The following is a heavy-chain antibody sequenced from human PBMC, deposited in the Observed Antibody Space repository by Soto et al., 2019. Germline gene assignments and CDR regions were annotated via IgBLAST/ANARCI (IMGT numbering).Heavy chain of an antibody. Sequence: GGSLRFSCAASGFSVTSNYMTWVRQAPGKGLECVSVIYAGGNTYYPDSVKGRFTISSDNSKNTLFLQMNNLRAEDTAVYYCARVTTFYDILTSSYALNYFDYWGQGTRVTV. CDR2: IYAGGNT. V-gene: IGHV3-53*01. D-gene: IGHD3-9*01. CDR3: ARVTTFYDILTSSYALNYFDY. CDR1: GFSVTSNY. J-gene: IGHJ4*02.